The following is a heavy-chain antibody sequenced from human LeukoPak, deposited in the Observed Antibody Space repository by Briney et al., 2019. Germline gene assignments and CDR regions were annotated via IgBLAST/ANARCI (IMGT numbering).Heavy chain of an antibody. Sequence: PGGSLRLSCAASGFTFSSYAMHWVRQAPGKGLEWVAVISYDGSNKYYADSVKGRFTISRDNSKNTLYLQMNSLRAEDTAVYYCARENGDYAFDYWGQETLVTVSS. V-gene: IGHV3-30-3*01. D-gene: IGHD4-17*01. CDR3: ARENGDYAFDY. CDR2: ISYDGSNK. J-gene: IGHJ4*02. CDR1: GFTFSSYA.